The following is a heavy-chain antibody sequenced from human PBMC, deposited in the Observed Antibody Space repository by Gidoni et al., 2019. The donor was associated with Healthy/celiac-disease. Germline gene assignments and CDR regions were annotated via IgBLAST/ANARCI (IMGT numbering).Heavy chain of an antibody. D-gene: IGHD3-3*01. CDR2: INHSGST. Sequence: QVQLQQWRAGLLKPSETLSLTCAVYAGSFRGYYWSWIRQPPGKGLEWIGEINHSGSTNYNPSLKSRGNISVDTSKNQFSLKLSSVTAADTAVYYCARGRGFLEWLRAFDIWGQGTMVTVSS. CDR1: AGSFRGYY. CDR3: ARGRGFLEWLRAFDI. J-gene: IGHJ3*02. V-gene: IGHV4-34*01.